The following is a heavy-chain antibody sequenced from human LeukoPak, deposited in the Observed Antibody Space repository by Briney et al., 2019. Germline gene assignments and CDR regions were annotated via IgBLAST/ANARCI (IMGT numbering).Heavy chain of an antibody. D-gene: IGHD2-2*01. Sequence: SVKVSCKASGGTFSSYGINWVRQAPGQGLEWMGGIISIFGTTNYAQKFQGRVTITADESTSTAYMELSSLRSDDTAVYYCARVAEDCSSTSCYAGVDYWGQGTLVTVSP. CDR3: ARVAEDCSSTSCYAGVDY. J-gene: IGHJ4*02. CDR2: IISIFGTT. V-gene: IGHV1-69*13. CDR1: GGTFSSYG.